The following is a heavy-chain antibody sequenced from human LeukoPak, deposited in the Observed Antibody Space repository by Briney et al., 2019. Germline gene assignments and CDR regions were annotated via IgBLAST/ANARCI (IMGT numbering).Heavy chain of an antibody. V-gene: IGHV3-30-3*01. CDR1: GFTFSSYA. CDR3: ARGGRRYDFDY. CDR2: ISYDGSNK. J-gene: IGHJ4*02. D-gene: IGHD1-14*01. Sequence: GGSLRLSCAASGFTFSSYAMHWVRQAPGKGLEWVAVISYDGSNKYYADSVKGRFTISRDNSKNTLYLQMNSLRAEDTAVYYCARGGRRYDFDYRGQGTLVTVSS.